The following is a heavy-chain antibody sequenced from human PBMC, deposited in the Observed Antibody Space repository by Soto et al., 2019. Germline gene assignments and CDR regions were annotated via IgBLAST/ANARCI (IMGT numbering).Heavy chain of an antibody. J-gene: IGHJ3*02. CDR2: FDPEDGET. CDR1: GYTLTELS. Sequence: ASVKVSCKVSGYTLTELSMHWVRQAPGKGLEWMGGFDPEDGETIYAQKFQGRVTMTEDTSTDTAYMELSSLRSEDTAVYYCATPGYNYGGGYNAGFDIWGQGTMVTVSS. CDR3: ATPGYNYGGGYNAGFDI. V-gene: IGHV1-24*01. D-gene: IGHD1-1*01.